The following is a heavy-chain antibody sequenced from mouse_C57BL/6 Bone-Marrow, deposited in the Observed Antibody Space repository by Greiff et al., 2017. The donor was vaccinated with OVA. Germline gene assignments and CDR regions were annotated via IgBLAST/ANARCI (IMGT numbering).Heavy chain of an antibody. J-gene: IGHJ1*03. CDR3: AHGSSYGWYFDV. V-gene: IGHV14-2*01. Sequence: EVKLEESGAELVKPGASVKLSCTASGFNIKDYYMHWVKQRTEQGLEWIGRIDPEDGETKYAPKFQGKATITADTSSNTAYLQLSSLTSEDTAVYYCAHGSSYGWYFDVWGTGTTVTVSS. CDR2: IDPEDGET. CDR1: GFNIKDYY. D-gene: IGHD1-1*01.